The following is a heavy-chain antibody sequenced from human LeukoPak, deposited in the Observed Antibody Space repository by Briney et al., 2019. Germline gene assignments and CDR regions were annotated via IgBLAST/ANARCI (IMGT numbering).Heavy chain of an antibody. CDR2: IYWNDDK. D-gene: IGHD3-3*01. J-gene: IGHJ4*02. CDR3: ARSRTLYYDLWSGTFSGTHFDY. CDR1: GFSLSTSEMG. Sequence: SGPTLVNPTQTPTLTCSFSGFSLSTSEMGVGWIRQPPGKALEWLALIYWNDDKTYSPSLKSRLTITKDTSKNQVVLTLTNMDPADTATYYCARSRTLYYDLWSGTFSGTHFDYWGQGTLVTVSS. V-gene: IGHV2-5*01.